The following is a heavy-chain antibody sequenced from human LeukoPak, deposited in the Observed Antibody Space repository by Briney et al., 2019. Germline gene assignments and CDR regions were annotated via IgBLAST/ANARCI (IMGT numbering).Heavy chain of an antibody. CDR2: INHSGST. Sequence: SETLSLTCAVYGGSFSGYYWSWIRQPPGKGLEWIGEINHSGSTNYNPSLKSRVTISVDTSKSQFSLKLSSVTAADTAVYYCAVVSSSWSWFDPWGQGTLVTVSS. V-gene: IGHV4-34*01. CDR1: GGSFSGYY. CDR3: AVVSSSWSWFDP. D-gene: IGHD2-2*01. J-gene: IGHJ5*02.